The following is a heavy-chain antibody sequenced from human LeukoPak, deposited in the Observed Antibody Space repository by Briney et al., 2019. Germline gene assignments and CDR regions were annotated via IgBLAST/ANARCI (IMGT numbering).Heavy chain of an antibody. CDR3: ASRMQQQLPPHPNCLDV. CDR1: GGSISSSSYY. CDR2: IYYSVST. Sequence: PSQTLSLTCTVSGGSISSSSYYSGWIRQPPGRGLEWIGGIYYSVSTYSNPSLKSRVTLYVDTSKNHFSLKLSSVPPADTAVSFCASRMQQQLPPHPNCLDVWGKGTTVTVSP. J-gene: IGHJ6*04. V-gene: IGHV4-39*02. D-gene: IGHD6-13*01.